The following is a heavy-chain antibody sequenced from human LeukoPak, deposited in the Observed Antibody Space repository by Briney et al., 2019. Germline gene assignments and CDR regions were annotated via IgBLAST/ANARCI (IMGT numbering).Heavy chain of an antibody. CDR2: ISWNSGSI. CDR1: GFTFDDYA. J-gene: IGHJ4*02. D-gene: IGHD6-19*01. V-gene: IGHV3-9*01. Sequence: PGRSLRLSCAASGFTFDDYAMHWVRQAPGKGLEWVSGISWNSGSIGYADSVKGRFTISRDNAKNSLYLQMNSLRAEDTALYYCAKDSSAWYTQSTFDYWGQGTLVTVSS. CDR3: AKDSSAWYTQSTFDY.